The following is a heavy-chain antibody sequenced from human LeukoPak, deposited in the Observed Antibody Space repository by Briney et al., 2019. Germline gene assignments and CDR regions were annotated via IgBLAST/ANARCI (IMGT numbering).Heavy chain of an antibody. D-gene: IGHD2-8*01. CDR2: ISWNSGSI. J-gene: IGHJ4*02. Sequence: PVRSLRLSCAASGFTFDDYAMYWVRQAPGKGLEWVSGISWNSGSIGYADSVKGRFTISRDNAKNSLYLQMNSLRAEDMALYYCAKDIFSGCTATASFDYWGQGTLVTVSS. CDR3: AKDIFSGCTATASFDY. CDR1: GFTFDDYA. V-gene: IGHV3-9*03.